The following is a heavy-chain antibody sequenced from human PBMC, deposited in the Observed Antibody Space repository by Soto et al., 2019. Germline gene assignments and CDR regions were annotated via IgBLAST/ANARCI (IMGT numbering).Heavy chain of an antibody. CDR2: IWNDGIRK. CDR3: ARDDDNDANALDY. J-gene: IGHJ4*02. CDR1: GFTFTKYG. V-gene: IGHV3-33*01. Sequence: PGGSLRRSCAASGFTFTKYGMHWVRQAPGKGLEWVALIWNDGIRKVYVDSVKGRFTISRDNSKNTLDLQMNNLRDEDTAVYYCARDDDNDANALDYWGPGILVTVSS.